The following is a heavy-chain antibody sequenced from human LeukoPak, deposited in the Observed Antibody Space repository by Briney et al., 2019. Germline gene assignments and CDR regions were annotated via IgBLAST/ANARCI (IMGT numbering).Heavy chain of an antibody. D-gene: IGHD2-2*01. Sequence: ASVKVSCKASGYTFSAYYMHWVRQAPGQGLEWMGWINPNSGGTNYAQKFQGRVTMTRDTSISTAFMELSSLRSDDTAVYYCARDRVVVVPAAQDYYCYGMDVWGQGTTVTVSS. CDR1: GYTFSAYY. J-gene: IGHJ6*02. CDR2: INPNSGGT. V-gene: IGHV1-2*02. CDR3: ARDRVVVVPAAQDYYCYGMDV.